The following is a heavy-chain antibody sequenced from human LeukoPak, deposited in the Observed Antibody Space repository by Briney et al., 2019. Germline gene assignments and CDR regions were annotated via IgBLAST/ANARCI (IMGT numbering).Heavy chain of an antibody. D-gene: IGHD6-25*01. J-gene: IGHJ6*02. CDR1: GGSISTSG. CDR3: ARLRRVAAAGPYYDYYSLDV. V-gene: IGHV4-59*08. Sequence: SETLSLTCTVSGGSISTSGWTWIRQPPGKGLEWIGDIYYSGSTSYNPSLKSRITISRDTSTKQVSLKVTSVTAADTGAYYCARLRRVAAAGPYYDYYSLDVWGQGTTVTVSS. CDR2: IYYSGST.